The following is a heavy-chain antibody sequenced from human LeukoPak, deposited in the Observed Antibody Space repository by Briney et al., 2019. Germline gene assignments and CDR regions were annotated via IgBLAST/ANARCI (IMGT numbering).Heavy chain of an antibody. Sequence: SETLSLTCTVSGDSISGYYWSWIRQPAGKGLEWIGRIYTSGSTNYNPSPKSRVTMSVDTSKNQFSLNLNSVAAADTAVYYCARGISSSWYPYFDYWGQGTLVTVSS. D-gene: IGHD6-13*01. V-gene: IGHV4-4*07. CDR3: ARGISSSWYPYFDY. CDR1: GDSISGYY. J-gene: IGHJ4*02. CDR2: IYTSGST.